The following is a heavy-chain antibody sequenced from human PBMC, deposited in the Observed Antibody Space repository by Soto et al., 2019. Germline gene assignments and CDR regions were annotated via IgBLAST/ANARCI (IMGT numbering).Heavy chain of an antibody. CDR1: GFTFSSYA. J-gene: IGHJ4*02. CDR2: ISGSGGST. CDR3: AKDPDDFWSGYYGPDY. Sequence: EVQLLESGGGLVQPGGSLRLSCAASGFTFSSYAMSWVRQAPGKGLEWVSAISGSGGSTYYADSVKGRFTISGDNSKNTLYLQMNSLRAEDTAVYYCAKDPDDFWSGYYGPDYWGQGTLVTVSS. V-gene: IGHV3-23*01. D-gene: IGHD3-3*01.